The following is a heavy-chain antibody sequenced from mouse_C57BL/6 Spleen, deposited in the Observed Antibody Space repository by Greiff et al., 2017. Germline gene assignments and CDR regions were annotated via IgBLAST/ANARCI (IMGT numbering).Heavy chain of an antibody. CDR3: TRDYVGFAY. J-gene: IGHJ3*01. Sequence: EVMLVESGGGLVQPGGSMKLSCVASGFTFSNYWMNWVRQSPEKGLEWVAQIRLKSDNYATHYAESVKGRFTISRDDSKSSVYLQMNNLRAEDTGIYYCTRDYVGFAYWGQGTLVTVSA. CDR2: IRLKSDNYAT. D-gene: IGHD2-4*01. V-gene: IGHV6-3*01. CDR1: GFTFSNYW.